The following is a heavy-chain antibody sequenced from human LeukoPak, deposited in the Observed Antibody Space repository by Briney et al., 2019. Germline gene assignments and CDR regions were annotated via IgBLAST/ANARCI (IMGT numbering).Heavy chain of an antibody. J-gene: IGHJ4*02. V-gene: IGHV4-4*07. Sequence: SETLSLTCTVSGGSISGYYWSWIRQPAGKGLEWIGRIYASGITNYNPSLKSRVTISVETSKNQFSLKLSSVTAADTAVYYCARYYDRSGYWSTPHFDYWGQGTLVTVSS. CDR1: GGSISGYY. D-gene: IGHD3-22*01. CDR2: IYASGIT. CDR3: ARYYDRSGYWSTPHFDY.